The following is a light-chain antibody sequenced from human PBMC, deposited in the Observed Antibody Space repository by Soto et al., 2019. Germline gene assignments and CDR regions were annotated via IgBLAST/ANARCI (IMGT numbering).Light chain of an antibody. CDR1: QGINNY. CDR2: GAS. Sequence: DIQMTQSPSSLSASVGDRVTITCRASQGINNYLVWYQQKPGKLPKLLISGASTVQSGVPSRFSGSQSGTYFTLTISSLQPEDVAIYYCQRFNSAPYTFGPGTKVDIK. V-gene: IGKV1-27*01. CDR3: QRFNSAPYT. J-gene: IGKJ3*01.